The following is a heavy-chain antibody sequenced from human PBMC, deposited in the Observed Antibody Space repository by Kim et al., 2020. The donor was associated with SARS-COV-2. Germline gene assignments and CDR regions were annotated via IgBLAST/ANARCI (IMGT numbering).Heavy chain of an antibody. CDR3: ARVGGGDNWFDP. V-gene: IGHV1-69*13. D-gene: IGHD3-16*01. CDR1: GGTFSSYA. Sequence: SVKVSCKASGGTFSSYAISWVRQAPGQGLEWMGGIIPIFGTANYAQKFQGRVTITADESTSTAYMELSSLGSEDTAVYYCARVGGGDNWFDPWGQGTLVTVSS. J-gene: IGHJ5*02. CDR2: IIPIFGTA.